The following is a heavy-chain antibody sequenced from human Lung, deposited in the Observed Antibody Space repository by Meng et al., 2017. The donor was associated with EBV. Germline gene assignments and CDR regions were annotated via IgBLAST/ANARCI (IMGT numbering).Heavy chain of an antibody. V-gene: IGHV4-31*03. CDR1: GDSISRGGYY. D-gene: IGHD3-22*01. Sequence: QLLLQEPGRGLVSPSQPLSLTCTVSGDSISRGGYYWNWIRQHPGEGLEWIGNIYYTGSTHYNPSLNSRVTISMDKSKNQLSLRLSSVTAADTAVYYCARGLWYYDRGGYFDNWGRGTLVTVSS. J-gene: IGHJ4*02. CDR3: ARGLWYYDRGGYFDN. CDR2: IYYTGST.